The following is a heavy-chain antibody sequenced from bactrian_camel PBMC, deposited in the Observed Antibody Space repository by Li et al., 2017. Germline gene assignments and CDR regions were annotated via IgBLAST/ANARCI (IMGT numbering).Heavy chain of an antibody. CDR3: AAAPWYTGSCWQQNAYRY. CDR1: RFLFDDPA. CDR2: IRSDGHT. V-gene: IGHV3S60*01. Sequence: HVQLVESGGGSVQAGGSLRLSCTSPRFLFDDPAVGWYRQAPGNECELVSFIRSDGHTHYADSVKGRFAISEDNAKNVLYLQMNNLQPEDTAMYYCAAAPWYTGSCWQQNAYRYWGQGTQVTV. J-gene: IGHJ4*01. D-gene: IGHD6*01.